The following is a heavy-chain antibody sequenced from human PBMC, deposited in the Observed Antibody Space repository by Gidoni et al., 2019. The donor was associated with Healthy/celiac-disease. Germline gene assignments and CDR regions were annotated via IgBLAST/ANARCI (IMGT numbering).Heavy chain of an antibody. CDR2: ISSSSSYI. CDR3: AREYYDSSGYYLLWYFDL. J-gene: IGHJ2*01. CDR1: GFTFSSYS. D-gene: IGHD3-22*01. Sequence: EVQLVESGGGLVKPGGSLRLSCAASGFTFSSYSMNWVRQAPGKGLEWVSSISSSSSYIYYADSVKGRFTISRDNAKNSLYLQMNSLRAEDTAVYYCAREYYDSSGYYLLWYFDLWGRGTLVTVSS. V-gene: IGHV3-21*01.